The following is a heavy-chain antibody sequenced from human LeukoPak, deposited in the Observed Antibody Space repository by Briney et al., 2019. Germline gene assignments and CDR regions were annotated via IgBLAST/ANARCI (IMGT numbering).Heavy chain of an antibody. CDR1: GFTFSSYG. D-gene: IGHD2-15*01. CDR2: IRHDGSIK. CDR3: AKNGDRGAYCSGGSCYPYYYYYMDV. V-gene: IGHV3-30*02. Sequence: PGGSLRLSCAASGFTFSSYGMHWVRQAPGKGLEWVAFIRHDGSIKHHADSVKGRFTISRYNSKNTLYLQMNSLRAEDTAIYYCAKNGDRGAYCSGGSCYPYYYYYMDVWGKGTTVTISS. J-gene: IGHJ6*03.